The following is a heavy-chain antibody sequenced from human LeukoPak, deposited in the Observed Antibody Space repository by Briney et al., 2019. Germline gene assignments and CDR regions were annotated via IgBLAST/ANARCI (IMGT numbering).Heavy chain of an antibody. CDR2: IYSGGST. V-gene: IGHV3-53*01. J-gene: IGHJ6*02. CDR3: ARGIAARNGMDV. Sequence: GGSLRLSCAASGFTVSSNYMSWVRQAPGKGLEWVSVIYSGGSTYYADSVKGRFTISRDNSKNTLYLQMTSLRAEDTAVYYCARGIAARNGMDVWGQGTTVTVSS. D-gene: IGHD6-6*01. CDR1: GFTVSSNY.